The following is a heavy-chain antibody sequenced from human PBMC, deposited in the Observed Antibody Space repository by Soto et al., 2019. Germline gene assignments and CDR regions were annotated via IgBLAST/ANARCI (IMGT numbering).Heavy chain of an antibody. CDR1: GYTFTIYG. J-gene: IGHJ4*02. V-gene: IGHV1-18*01. CDR2: ISAYNGNT. CDR3: ARGLFGGYSYEFDY. D-gene: IGHD5-18*01. Sequence: ASVKVSCRASGYTFTIYGTIWARQAPGQGLEWMGWISAYNGNTNYAQKLQGRVTMTTDTSTSTAYMELRSLRSDDTAVYYCARGLFGGYSYEFDYWGQGTLVTVSS.